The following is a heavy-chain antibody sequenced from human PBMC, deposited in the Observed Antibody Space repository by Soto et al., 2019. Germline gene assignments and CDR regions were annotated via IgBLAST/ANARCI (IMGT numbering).Heavy chain of an antibody. CDR3: ARDSNYYDFWGGYYPDCIRYYMDV. CDR2: ISAYNGNT. Sequence: QVQLVQSGAEVKKPGASVKVSCKASGYTFTSYGISWVRQAPGQGLEWMGWISAYNGNTNDAQKLQGRVTMTTDTSTSTAYMEMRSLRSDDTAVYYCARDSNYYDFWGGYYPDCIRYYMDVWGKGTTVTVSS. J-gene: IGHJ6*03. CDR1: GYTFTSYG. V-gene: IGHV1-18*01. D-gene: IGHD3-3*01.